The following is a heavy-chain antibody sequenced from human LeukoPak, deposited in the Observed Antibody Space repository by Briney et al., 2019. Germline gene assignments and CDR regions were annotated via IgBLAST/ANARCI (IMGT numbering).Heavy chain of an antibody. J-gene: IGHJ4*02. CDR2: ISSSSSYI. V-gene: IGHV3-21*01. Sequence: GGSLRLSCAASGFTFSSYSMNWVRQAPGKGLEWVSSISSSSSYIYYADSVKGRFTISRDNAKDSLYLQMNSLRAEDTAVYYCARDWELPGIDYWGQGTLVTVSS. D-gene: IGHD1-26*01. CDR1: GFTFSSYS. CDR3: ARDWELPGIDY.